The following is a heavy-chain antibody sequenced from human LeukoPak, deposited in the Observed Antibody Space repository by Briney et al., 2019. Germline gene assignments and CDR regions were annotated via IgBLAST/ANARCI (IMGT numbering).Heavy chain of an antibody. CDR3: ARDKSSFYSESGSKFDY. V-gene: IGHV3-7*01. CDR1: GYSISSGYY. J-gene: IGHJ4*02. CDR2: INQDGSEI. D-gene: IGHD3-10*01. Sequence: ETLSLTCTVSGYSISSGYYWGWIRQPPGKGLEWVANINQDGSEIYYVDSVKGRFTISRDNAKNSLYLQMNSLRVEDTAVYYCARDKSSFYSESGSKFDYWGQGTLVTVSS.